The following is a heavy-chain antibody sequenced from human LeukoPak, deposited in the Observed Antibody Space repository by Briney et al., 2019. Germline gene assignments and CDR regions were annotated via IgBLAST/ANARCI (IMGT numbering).Heavy chain of an antibody. D-gene: IGHD6-13*01. CDR3: AKDRFPGIAAAGVYYYYGVDV. V-gene: IGHV3-30-3*01. Sequence: GGSLRLSCAASGFTFSSYAMHWVRQAPGKGLEWVAVISYDGSNKYYADSVKGRFTISRDNSKNTLYLQMNSLRAEDTAVYYCAKDRFPGIAAAGVYYYYGVDVWGQGTTVTVSS. J-gene: IGHJ6*02. CDR1: GFTFSSYA. CDR2: ISYDGSNK.